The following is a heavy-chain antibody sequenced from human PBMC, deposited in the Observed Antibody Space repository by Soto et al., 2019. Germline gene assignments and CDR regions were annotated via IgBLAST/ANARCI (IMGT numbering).Heavy chain of an antibody. CDR3: ANRGDKGYYFDY. CDR2: ISGSGGDT. Sequence: EVQLLESGGVLVQPGESLRLACAASVFICSAYGMSWVLQAPGKGLEWVSAISGSGGDTYYADSVKGRFTISRDNPKNTLLLQKASLRAEDTAVSSCANRGDKGYYFDYWRQGTLVPVYS. CDR1: VFICSAYG. J-gene: IGHJ4*02. D-gene: IGHD2-21*02. V-gene: IGHV3-23*01.